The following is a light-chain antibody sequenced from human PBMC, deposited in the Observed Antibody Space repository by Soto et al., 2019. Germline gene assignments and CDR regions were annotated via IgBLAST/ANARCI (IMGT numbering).Light chain of an antibody. V-gene: IGKV3-15*01. Sequence: IVMTQSPPTLSVSPGERATLSCRASQRVGRSLSWYQQQPGQAPRLLISGASARATGIPARFSGGGSGTEFTLTISSLQPEDFAVYYCQHYNSWPRTFGEGTKVEIK. CDR2: GAS. CDR1: QRVGRS. CDR3: QHYNSWPRT. J-gene: IGKJ1*01.